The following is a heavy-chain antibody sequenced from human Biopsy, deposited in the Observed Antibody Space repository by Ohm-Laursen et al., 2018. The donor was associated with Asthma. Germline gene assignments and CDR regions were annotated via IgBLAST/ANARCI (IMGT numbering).Heavy chain of an antibody. CDR1: GGSISSSSYY. CDR2: IYYSGST. J-gene: IGHJ4*02. CDR3: VSPPGY. Sequence: SDTLSLTCTVSGGSISSSSYYWGWTRRPPGKGLEFIGTIYYSGSTYYNPSLKSRVTLSVDASKNQFSLKLTSVTAADTAVYYCVSPPGYWGQGTRVTVSS. V-gene: IGHV4-39*01.